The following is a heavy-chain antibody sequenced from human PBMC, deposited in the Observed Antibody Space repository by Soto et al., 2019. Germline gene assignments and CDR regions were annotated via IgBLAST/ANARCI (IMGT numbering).Heavy chain of an antibody. J-gene: IGHJ5*02. CDR3: ARERPQELLSALCFDP. D-gene: IGHD2-2*01. V-gene: IGHV3-48*01. Sequence: GGSLRLSCAASGFTFSSYSMNWVRQAPGKGLEWVSYISSSSSTIYYADSVKGRFTISRDNAKNSLYLQMNSLRAEDTAVYYCARERPQELLSALCFDPWGQGTLVTVSS. CDR2: ISSSSSTI. CDR1: GFTFSSYS.